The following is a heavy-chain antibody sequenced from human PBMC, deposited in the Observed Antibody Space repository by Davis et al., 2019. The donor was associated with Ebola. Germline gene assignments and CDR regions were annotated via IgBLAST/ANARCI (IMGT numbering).Heavy chain of an antibody. CDR3: AKEPRDHDFWSGYYLDY. J-gene: IGHJ4*02. V-gene: IGHV3-23*01. Sequence: PGGSLRLSCAASGFNFNTYAMAWVRQAPGKGLEWVLGISGSGSRTYYADSVRGRFTISRDNSEHTLYLHMNSLRAEDTAVYYCAKEPRDHDFWSGYYLDYWGQGTLVTVSS. CDR2: ISGSGSRT. CDR1: GFNFNTYA. D-gene: IGHD3-3*01.